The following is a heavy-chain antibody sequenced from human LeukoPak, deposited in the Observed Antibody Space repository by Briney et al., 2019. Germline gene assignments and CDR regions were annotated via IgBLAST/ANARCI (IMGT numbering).Heavy chain of an antibody. CDR2: IYPGDSDT. CDR3: ARLAGIVVVVAATDDAFDI. CDR1: GYSFTSYW. J-gene: IGHJ3*02. Sequence: GESLKISCKGSGYSFTSYWIGWVRQMPGKGLEWMGIIYPGDSDTRYSPSFQGQVTISADKSISTAYPQWSSLKASDTAMYYCARLAGIVVVVAATDDAFDIWGQGTMVTVSS. D-gene: IGHD2-15*01. V-gene: IGHV5-51*01.